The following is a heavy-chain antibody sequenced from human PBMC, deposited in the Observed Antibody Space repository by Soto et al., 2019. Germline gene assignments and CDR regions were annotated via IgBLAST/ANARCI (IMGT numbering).Heavy chain of an antibody. Sequence: SETLSLTCTVSGGSVSSGDYYWSVIPQPPPTGPEWIGYISNSASTKYTPSLKSRVTISVDTSKNQFSLKLRSVTAADTAVYDCASGRRMYYYDSSDYYHFDYWGQGTLVTVSS. V-gene: IGHV4-61*08. CDR1: GGSVSSGDYY. J-gene: IGHJ4*02. D-gene: IGHD3-22*01. CDR3: ASGRRMYYYDSSDYYHFDY. CDR2: ISNSAST.